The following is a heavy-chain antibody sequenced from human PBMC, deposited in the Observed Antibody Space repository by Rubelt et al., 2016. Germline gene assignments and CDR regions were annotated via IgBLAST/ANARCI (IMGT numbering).Heavy chain of an antibody. CDR3: ATEGLPAAMTAFDI. CDR2: IKRDGSEK. Sequence: EVQLVESGGGLVHPGGSLRLSCAASGLTVSSNYMSWIRQAPGKGLEWVANIKRDGSEKNYVDSVKGRFTISRDNAQNSLFLQMNSLRAEDTALYYCATEGLPAAMTAFDIWGQGTMVTVSS. J-gene: IGHJ3*02. D-gene: IGHD2-2*01. CDR1: GLTVSSNY. V-gene: IGHV3-7*01.